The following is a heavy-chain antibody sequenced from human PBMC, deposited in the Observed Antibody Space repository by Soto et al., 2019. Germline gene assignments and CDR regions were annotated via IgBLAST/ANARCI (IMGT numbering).Heavy chain of an antibody. CDR1: GFTFSSYA. CDR3: ARDHPYSSTWKGDHYYGMDA. J-gene: IGHJ6*02. Sequence: GGSLRLSCAASGFTFSSYAMHWVRQAPGKGLEWVAVISYDGSTKYYADSVKGRFTCSRDNSKNTLYLQMNSLRAEDTAVYFCARDHPYSSTWKGDHYYGMDAWGQGTTVTVSS. V-gene: IGHV3-30-3*01. D-gene: IGHD6-13*01. CDR2: ISYDGSTK.